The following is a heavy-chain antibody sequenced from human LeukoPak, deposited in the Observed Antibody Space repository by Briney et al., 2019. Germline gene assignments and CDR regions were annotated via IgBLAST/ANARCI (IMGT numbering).Heavy chain of an antibody. CDR3: ARDTYNSGWCSDY. D-gene: IGHD6-19*01. CDR2: ISTYNGNT. J-gene: IGHJ4*02. CDR1: GYTFTSYG. V-gene: IGHV1-18*01. Sequence: GASVRVSCKTSGYTFTSYGISWVRQAPGHRLEWVGWISTYNGNTNYAQNLQGRVIMTTDTSTSTAYMELRSLRSDDTAVYYCARDTYNSGWCSDYWGQGTLVTVSS.